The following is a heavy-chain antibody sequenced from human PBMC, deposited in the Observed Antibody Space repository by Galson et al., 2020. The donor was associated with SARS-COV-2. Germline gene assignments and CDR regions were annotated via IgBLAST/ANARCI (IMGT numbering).Heavy chain of an antibody. D-gene: IGHD3-10*01. CDR2: IYYSGST. CDR1: GGSISSGGYY. CDR3: ARAGSGSYSMQIDY. V-gene: IGHV4-31*03. Sequence: SETLSLTCTVSGGSISSGGYYWSWIRQHPGKGLEWIGYIYYSGSTYYNPSLKSRVTISVDTSKNQFSLKLSSVTAADTAVYYCARAGSGSYSMQIDYWGQGTLVTVSS. J-gene: IGHJ4*02.